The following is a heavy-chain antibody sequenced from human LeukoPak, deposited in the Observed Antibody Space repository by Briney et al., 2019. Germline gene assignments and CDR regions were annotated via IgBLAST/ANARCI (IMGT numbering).Heavy chain of an antibody. D-gene: IGHD2/OR15-2a*01. CDR2: IKPSGGST. Sequence: ASVKVSCKASGYTFTSYYTHWVRQAPGQGLEWMGIIKPSGGSTLYAQKFQGRVTVTSDMSTSTVYVELSSLRSEDTAVYYCARDVPENFNFDYWGQGTLVTVSS. CDR1: GYTFTSYY. V-gene: IGHV1-46*01. J-gene: IGHJ4*02. CDR3: ARDVPENFNFDY.